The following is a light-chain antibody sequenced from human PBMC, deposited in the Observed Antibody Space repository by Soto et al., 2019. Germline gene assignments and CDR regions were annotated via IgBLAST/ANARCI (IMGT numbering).Light chain of an antibody. Sequence: QSVLTQPPSVSGAPGHRVTISCTGSSSNIGAGYDVHWYQQLPGTAPKLLIYGNSNRPSGVPDRFSGSKSGTSASLAITGLQAEDEADYYCQSYDSSLSGSMVFGGGTKVTVL. V-gene: IGLV1-40*01. CDR1: SSNIGAGYD. CDR2: GNS. J-gene: IGLJ2*01. CDR3: QSYDSSLSGSMV.